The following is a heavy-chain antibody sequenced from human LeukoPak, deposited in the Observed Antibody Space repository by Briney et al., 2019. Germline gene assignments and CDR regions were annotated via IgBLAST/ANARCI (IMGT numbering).Heavy chain of an antibody. D-gene: IGHD5-12*01. CDR1: GYTFTSYA. J-gene: IGHJ4*02. CDR3: ARTKYSRYDLHSNY. V-gene: IGHV7-4-1*02. Sequence: GASVKVSCKASGYTFTSYAMNWVRQAPGQGLEWMGWINTNTGNPTYAQGFTGRFVFSLGTSVSTAYLQISSLKAEDTAVYYCARTKYSRYDLHSNYLFQETLVTVSS. CDR2: INTNTGNP.